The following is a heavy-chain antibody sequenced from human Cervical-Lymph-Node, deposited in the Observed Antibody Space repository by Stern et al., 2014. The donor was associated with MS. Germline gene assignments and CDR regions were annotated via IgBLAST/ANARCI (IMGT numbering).Heavy chain of an antibody. D-gene: IGHD3-3*01. CDR3: ARQKILSYDLWRAPLPKKGGAWFGP. CDR2: LYSGRTT. J-gene: IGHJ5*02. Sequence: QVQLQESGPGLVRPSETLSLTCIVSGGSVSSDNYFWAWIRQPPGKGPEWIGSLYSGRTTYIYGATENYNPSLKTRATMSVDTSQNEFSLKWSSVTAADSAVYYCARQKILSYDLWRAPLPKKGGAWFGPWGQGTLVTVSS. CDR1: GGSVSSDNYF. V-gene: IGHV4-39*01.